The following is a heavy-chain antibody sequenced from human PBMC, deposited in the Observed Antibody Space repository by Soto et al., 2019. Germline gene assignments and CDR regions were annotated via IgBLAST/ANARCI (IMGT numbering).Heavy chain of an antibody. Sequence: SETLSLTCSVSGGSISGYYWSWIRQAPGKGLEWFGFMFYTGTNNYNPSLKSRFTMSVDTSTSQFSLKLSSVTAADTAVYYCARLTGNNWFDPWGQGILVTVSS. V-gene: IGHV4-59*08. CDR3: ARLTGNNWFDP. CDR1: GGSISGYY. J-gene: IGHJ5*02. CDR2: MFYTGTN.